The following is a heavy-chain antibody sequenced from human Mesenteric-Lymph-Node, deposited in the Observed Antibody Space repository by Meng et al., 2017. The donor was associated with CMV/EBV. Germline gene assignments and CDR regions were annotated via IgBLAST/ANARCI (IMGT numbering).Heavy chain of an antibody. D-gene: IGHD3-22*01. V-gene: IGHV3-74*01. CDR1: GFTFSSYW. CDR3: ARRGSFDSSGYQFDW. J-gene: IGHJ4*02. CDR2: IDGDGITT. Sequence: GGSLRLSCAASGFTFSSYWMHWVRQVPGKGLVWVSRIDGDGITTTYADSVKGRFTISRDNAKNTLYLQMDSLRVEDTAVYHCARRGSFDSSGYQFDWWGQGTLVTVSS.